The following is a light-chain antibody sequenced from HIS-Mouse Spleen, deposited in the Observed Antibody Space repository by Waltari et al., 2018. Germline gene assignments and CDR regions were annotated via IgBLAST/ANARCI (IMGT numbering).Light chain of an antibody. CDR1: SGSIASNY. CDR3: QSYDSSNWV. CDR2: EDN. J-gene: IGLJ3*02. V-gene: IGLV6-57*02. Sequence: NFMLTQPHSVSESPGKTVTISCTGSSGSIASNYVQWYQQRPGMAPTTVIYEDNQRPSGIPVRFSGSIDSSSNSASLTISGLKTEDEADYYCQSYDSSNWVFGGGTKLTVL.